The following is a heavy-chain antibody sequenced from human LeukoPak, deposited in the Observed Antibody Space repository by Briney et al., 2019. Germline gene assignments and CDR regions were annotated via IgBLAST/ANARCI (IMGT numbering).Heavy chain of an antibody. D-gene: IGHD6-13*01. CDR3: ARDGPGIAAADLPGGYYYYYMDV. V-gene: IGHV1-46*01. CDR1: GYTFTSYY. J-gene: IGHJ6*03. CDR2: INPSGGST. Sequence: ASVKVSCKASGYTFTSYYMHWVRQAPGQGLEWRGIINPSGGSTSYAQKFQGRLTMTRDTSTSTVYMELSSLRSEATAVYYCARDGPGIAAADLPGGYYYYYMDVWGKGTTVTVSS.